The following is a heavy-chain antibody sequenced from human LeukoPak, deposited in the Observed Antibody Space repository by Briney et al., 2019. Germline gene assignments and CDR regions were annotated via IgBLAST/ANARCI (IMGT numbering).Heavy chain of an antibody. Sequence: GGSLRLSCAASGSTFNTYGMNWVRQAPGKGLEWVSSISSSSNYIYYADSVKGRFTVSRDNAKNSLYLQMNSLRAEDTAVYYCARGMGGNPYYYYYGMDVWGQGTSVTVSS. V-gene: IGHV3-21*01. D-gene: IGHD4-23*01. CDR3: ARGMGGNPYYYYYGMDV. CDR1: GSTFNTYG. J-gene: IGHJ6*02. CDR2: ISSSSNYI.